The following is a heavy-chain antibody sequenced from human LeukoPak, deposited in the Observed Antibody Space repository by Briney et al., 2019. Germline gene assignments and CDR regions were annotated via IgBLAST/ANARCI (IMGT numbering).Heavy chain of an antibody. J-gene: IGHJ4*02. CDR3: AKEGPGIAVAGLDY. CDR1: GFTFGDYT. D-gene: IGHD6-19*01. V-gene: IGHV3-43*01. CDR2: ISWDGGST. Sequence: GGSLRLSCAASGFTFGDYTMHWVRQAPGKGLEWVSLISWDGGSTYYADSVKGRFTISRDNSKNSLYLQMNSLRTEDTALYYRAKEGPGIAVAGLDYWGQGTLVTVSS.